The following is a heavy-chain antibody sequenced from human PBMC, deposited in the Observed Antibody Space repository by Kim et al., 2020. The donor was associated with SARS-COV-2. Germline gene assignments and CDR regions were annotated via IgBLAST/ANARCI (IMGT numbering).Heavy chain of an antibody. CDR3: SGGGGTYYVHSYYSFGM. CDR1: GFTFSSYA. J-gene: IGHJ6*01. V-gene: IGHV3-23*01. CDR2: ISGSGGNT. Sequence: GGSLRLSCAASGFTFSSYAMRWVRQAPGKGLEWVSAISGSGGNTYYADAATGRFTIIRDKYENTQKPQLHSHRPEDKAVSDCSGGGGTYYVHSYYSFGM. D-gene: IGHD1-26*01.